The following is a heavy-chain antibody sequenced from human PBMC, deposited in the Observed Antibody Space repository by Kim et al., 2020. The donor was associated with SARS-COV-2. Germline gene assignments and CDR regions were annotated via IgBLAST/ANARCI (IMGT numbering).Heavy chain of an antibody. D-gene: IGHD2-21*02. CDR3: ARDSRGRVTDY. J-gene: IGHJ4*02. CDR2: T. Sequence: TNYAQKLQGRVTMTTDTSTRTAYMGLRSLRSDDTAVYYCARDSRGRVTDYWGQGTLVTVSS. V-gene: IGHV1-18*01.